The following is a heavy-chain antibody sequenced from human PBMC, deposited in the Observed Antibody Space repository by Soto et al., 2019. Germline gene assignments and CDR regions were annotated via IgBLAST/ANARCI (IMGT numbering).Heavy chain of an antibody. J-gene: IGHJ6*02. CDR3: ERTVGIIGTTQLLLLLPSMDV. Sequence: QVQLVESGGGVVQPGRSLRLSCAASGFTFSSYGMHWVRQAPGKGLEWVAVIWYDGSNKYYADSVKGRFTISRDNSKNTLNQKMNSLIDEDMAVYYGERTVGIIGTTQLLLLLPSMDVWGQGTPVTVSS. D-gene: IGHD1-20*01. V-gene: IGHV3-33*01. CDR1: GFTFSSYG. CDR2: IWYDGSNK.